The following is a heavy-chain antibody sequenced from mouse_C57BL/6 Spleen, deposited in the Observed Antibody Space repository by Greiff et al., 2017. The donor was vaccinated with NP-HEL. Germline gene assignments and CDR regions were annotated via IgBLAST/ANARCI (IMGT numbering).Heavy chain of an antibody. CDR2: ISSGSSTI. CDR1: GFTFSDYG. D-gene: IGHD2-5*01. J-gene: IGHJ4*01. Sequence: EVKLQESGGGLVKPGGSLKLSCAASGFTFSDYGMHWVRQAPEKGLEWVAYISSGSSTIYYADTVKGRFTISRDNAKNTLFLQMTSLRSEDTAMYYCASRGYYSNYDYYAMDYWGQGTSVTVSS. V-gene: IGHV5-17*01. CDR3: ASRGYYSNYDYYAMDY.